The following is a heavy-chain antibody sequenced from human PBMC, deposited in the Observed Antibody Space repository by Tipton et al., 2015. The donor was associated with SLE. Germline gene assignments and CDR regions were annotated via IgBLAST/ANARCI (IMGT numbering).Heavy chain of an antibody. CDR3: ARQVASFDY. Sequence: TLSLTCAVSGGSISSGNWWIWVRQPPGKGREWIGEIYHSGSTNYNPSLQSRVTISVDTSKNHFSLKLNSVTASDTAVYYCARQVASFDYWGQGTLVTVSS. D-gene: IGHD5-12*01. V-gene: IGHV4-4*02. CDR2: IYHSGST. CDR1: GGSISSGNW. J-gene: IGHJ4*02.